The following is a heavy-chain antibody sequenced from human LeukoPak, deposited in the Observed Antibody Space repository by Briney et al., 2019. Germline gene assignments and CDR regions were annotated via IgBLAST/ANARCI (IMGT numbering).Heavy chain of an antibody. CDR1: GFTFNTYT. CDR3: ARERREQLLPPYTRSVTYFDY. J-gene: IGHJ4*02. CDR2: ITYSGST. V-gene: IGHV4-59*12. D-gene: IGHD2-2*01. Sequence: GSLRLSCAASGFTFNTYTMNWVRQPPGKGLEWIGSITYSGSTYYNPSLKRRVIISIDTSKNQFSLKLSSVTAADTAVYYCARERREQLLPPYTRSVTYFDYWGQGTLVTVSS.